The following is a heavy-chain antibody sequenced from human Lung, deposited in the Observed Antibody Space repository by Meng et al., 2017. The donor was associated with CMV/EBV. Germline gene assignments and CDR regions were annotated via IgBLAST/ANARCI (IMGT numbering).Heavy chain of an antibody. CDR2: MNPNRGTT. J-gene: IGHJ4*02. CDR3: ATGVADFEY. V-gene: IGHV1-8*01. CDR1: GYTLTSYD. D-gene: IGHD6-19*01. Sequence: QVQLGESGGEVKKPGVSVKVSCKCSGYTLTSYDLNWVRQGTGQGFEWMGWMNPNRGTTGYAQKFQGRVTMTRNISKSTAYMDLSSLRSEDTAVYYCATGVADFEYWGQGTLVTVSS.